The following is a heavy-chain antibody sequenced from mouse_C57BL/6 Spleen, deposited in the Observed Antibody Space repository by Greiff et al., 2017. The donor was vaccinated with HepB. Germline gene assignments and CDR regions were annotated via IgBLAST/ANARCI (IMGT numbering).Heavy chain of an antibody. V-gene: IGHV1-82*01. CDR3: ARSNDGYYYAMDY. CDR1: GYAFSSSW. CDR2: IYPGDGDT. D-gene: IGHD2-3*01. J-gene: IGHJ4*01. Sequence: VQLQESGPELVKPGASVKISCKASGYAFSSSWMNWVKQRPGKGLEWIGRIYPGDGDTNYNGKFKGKATLTADKSSSTAYMQLSSLTSEDSAVYFCARSNDGYYYAMDYWGQGTSVTVSP.